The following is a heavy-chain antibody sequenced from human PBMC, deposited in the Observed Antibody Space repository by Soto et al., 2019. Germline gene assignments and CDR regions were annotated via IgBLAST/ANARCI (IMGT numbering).Heavy chain of an antibody. D-gene: IGHD1-26*01. Sequence: QITLKESGPTLVKPTQTLTLTCTFSGFSLSTSGVGVGWIRQPPGKALEWLALIYWNDDKRYSPSLKSRLTITKDASKNQVVLTLTNVDPVDTATYYCAQPRGGNYYAGHLFDYWGQGSLVTVSS. CDR2: IYWNDDK. CDR1: GFSLSTSGVG. J-gene: IGHJ4*02. CDR3: AQPRGGNYYAGHLFDY. V-gene: IGHV2-5*01.